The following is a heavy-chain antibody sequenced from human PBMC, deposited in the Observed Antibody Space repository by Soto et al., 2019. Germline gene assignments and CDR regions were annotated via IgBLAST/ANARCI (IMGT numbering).Heavy chain of an antibody. CDR3: ARDRGPPETIYGGYYQYAMDV. J-gene: IGHJ6*02. CDR1: GGSISDSY. Sequence: PSETLSLTCTVSGGSISDSYWSWIRQPPGKGLEWIGYVYHTGTTYYNPSLKSRVTISVDTSKNHFSLNLKSVTAADTAVFYCARDRGPPETIYGGYYQYAMDVWGQGTTVTVSS. V-gene: IGHV4-59*01. CDR2: VYHTGTT. D-gene: IGHD3-10*01.